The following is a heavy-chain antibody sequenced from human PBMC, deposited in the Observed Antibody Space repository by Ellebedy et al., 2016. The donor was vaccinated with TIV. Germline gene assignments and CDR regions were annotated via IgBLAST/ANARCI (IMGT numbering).Heavy chain of an antibody. D-gene: IGHD6-19*01. J-gene: IGHJ4*02. CDR1: GFTFSSSV. CDR3: ATTSGYGTGWFGRNDY. CDR2: IRSGGNT. V-gene: IGHV3-23*01. Sequence: PGGSLRLSCAASGFTFSSSVMSWVRQAPGKGLEWVSSIRSGGNTSYAGSVKDRFSISRDNSGSTLYLQMNSLRVEDTAVYYCATTSGYGTGWFGRNDYWGQGTLVTVSS.